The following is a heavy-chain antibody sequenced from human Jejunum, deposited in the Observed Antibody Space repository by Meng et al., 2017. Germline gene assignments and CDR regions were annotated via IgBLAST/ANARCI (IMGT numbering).Heavy chain of an antibody. D-gene: IGHD3-22*01. CDR1: GFTFSNYL. CDR3: ARVPYNSNWYGSEY. Sequence: GESLKISCETSGFTFSNYLMHWVRQAPGKGLGWVSGINSDGRSAYYADSVECRFTMSRDNARNTLYLQMNSLRADDTAVCYWARVPYNSNWYGSEYWGQGTLVTGSS. V-gene: IGHV3-74*01. CDR2: INSDGRSA. J-gene: IGHJ4*02.